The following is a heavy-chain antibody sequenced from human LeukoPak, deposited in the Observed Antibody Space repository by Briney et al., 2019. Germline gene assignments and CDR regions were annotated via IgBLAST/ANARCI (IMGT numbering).Heavy chain of an antibody. CDR2: ISAYNGNT. J-gene: IGHJ4*02. V-gene: IGHV1-18*01. CDR1: GYTFTSYG. Sequence: ASVKVCCKASGYTFTSYGISWVRQAPGQGLEWMGWISAYNGNTNYAQKLQGRVTMTTDTSTSTAYMELRSLRSDDTAVYYCARDPDSSGWSRVPSDYWGQGTLVTVSS. CDR3: ARDPDSSGWSRVPSDY. D-gene: IGHD6-19*01.